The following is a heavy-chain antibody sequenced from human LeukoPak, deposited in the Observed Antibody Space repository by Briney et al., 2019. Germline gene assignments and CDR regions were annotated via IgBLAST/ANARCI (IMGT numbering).Heavy chain of an antibody. CDR2: IIPIFGTA. J-gene: IGHJ3*02. CDR1: GGTFSSYA. D-gene: IGHD6-19*01. CDR3: ARDLAVAGTGDAFDI. V-gene: IGHV1-69*05. Sequence: SVKVSCKASGGTFSSYAISWVRQAPGQGLEWMGGIIPIFGTANYAQKFQGRVTITTDESTSTAYTELSSLRSEDTAVYYCARDLAVAGTGDAFDIWGQGTMVTVSS.